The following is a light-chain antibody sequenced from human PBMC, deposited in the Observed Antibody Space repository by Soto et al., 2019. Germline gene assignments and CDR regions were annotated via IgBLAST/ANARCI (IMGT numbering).Light chain of an antibody. Sequence: EILMTQSPATLSVSAGERATISCRASQSVSSNLAWYQQKPGQAPRLLIFGASTRDSGIPARFSGSGSGTEFTLTVSSLQSEDFAVYYCQQYDNWPRTFGQGTKVDIK. V-gene: IGKV3-15*01. CDR2: GAS. CDR1: QSVSSN. J-gene: IGKJ1*01. CDR3: QQYDNWPRT.